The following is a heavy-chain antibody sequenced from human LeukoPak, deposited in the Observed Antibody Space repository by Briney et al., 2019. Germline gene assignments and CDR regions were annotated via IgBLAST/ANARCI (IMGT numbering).Heavy chain of an antibody. J-gene: IGHJ4*02. CDR1: GDSISSYY. CDR3: ARGGVVPGLDY. Sequence: SETLSLTCTVSGDSISSYYWSWIRQPPGKGLEWIGYIYYSGSTNYNPSLKSRVTISVDTSKNQFSLKLSSVTAADTAVYYCARGGVVPGLDYWGQGTLVTVSS. D-gene: IGHD2-2*01. V-gene: IGHV4-59*01. CDR2: IYYSGST.